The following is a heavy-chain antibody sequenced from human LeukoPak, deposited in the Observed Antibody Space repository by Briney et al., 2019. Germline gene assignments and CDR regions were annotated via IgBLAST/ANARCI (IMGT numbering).Heavy chain of an antibody. CDR1: GFTFSDYS. Sequence: GGSLRLSCAASGFTFSDYSMNWVRQAPGKGLEWISYIGGRGDGISYADSVKGRFTISRDNAKNSLYLQMNSLRDEDTAVYYCARDYYDSSGYYYARGDYWGQGTLVTVSS. D-gene: IGHD3-22*01. CDR2: IGGRGDGI. J-gene: IGHJ4*02. CDR3: ARDYYDSSGYYYARGDY. V-gene: IGHV3-48*02.